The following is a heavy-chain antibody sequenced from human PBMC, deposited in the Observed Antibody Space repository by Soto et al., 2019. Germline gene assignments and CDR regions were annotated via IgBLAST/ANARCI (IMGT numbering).Heavy chain of an antibody. CDR1: GGSISAYC. D-gene: IGHD3-9*01. CDR3: ARTLVTGYSDS. J-gene: IGHJ4*02. CDR2: IYYTGST. V-gene: IGHV4-59*01. Sequence: SETLSLTCTVSGGSISAYCWSWIRQPPGKGLEWIGRIYYTGSTNYNSSLGSRVTISVDTSRVHFSLRLSSVTAADTAVYYCARTLVTGYSDSWGQGALVT.